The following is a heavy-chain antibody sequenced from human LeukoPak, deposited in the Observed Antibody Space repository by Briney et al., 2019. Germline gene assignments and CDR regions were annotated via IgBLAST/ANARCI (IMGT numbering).Heavy chain of an antibody. CDR1: GFIVNTKY. CDR2: VYSGGQA. CDR3: ARDGRYCGGDCYLDY. Sequence: GGSLRLSCAASGFIVNTKYMSWVRQAPGTGLEWVSVVYSGGQAFYADSVKGRFTISRDNAKNSLYLQMNSLRAEDTAVYYCARDGRYCGGDCYLDYWGQGALVTVSS. D-gene: IGHD2-21*02. J-gene: IGHJ4*02. V-gene: IGHV3-53*01.